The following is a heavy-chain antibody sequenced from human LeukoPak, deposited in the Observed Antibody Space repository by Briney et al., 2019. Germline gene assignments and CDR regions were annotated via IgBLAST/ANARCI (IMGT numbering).Heavy chain of an antibody. CDR1: GGSIRGYY. CDR3: ARDASGRLVLRFLEWLSGGLYYFDY. CDR2: MYYTGSF. V-gene: IGHV4-59*12. D-gene: IGHD3-3*01. J-gene: IGHJ4*02. Sequence: PSETLSLTCNVSGGSIRGYYWAWIRQPPGKGLECIGYMYYTGSFNYNPSLESRVTMSVDTSKNQFSLKLSSVTAADTAVYYCARDASGRLVLRFLEWLSGGLYYFDYWGQGTLVTVSS.